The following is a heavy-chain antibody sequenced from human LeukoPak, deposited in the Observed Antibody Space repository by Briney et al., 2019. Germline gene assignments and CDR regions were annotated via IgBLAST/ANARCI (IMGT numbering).Heavy chain of an antibody. D-gene: IGHD1-26*01. Sequence: SGGSLRLSCAASGFTFSSYEMNWVRQAPEKGLEWVSYISTDSDSIYYADSVKGRFTISRDNAKNSLYLQMNSLRDEDTAVYYCAIDAWDLPLDAFDIWGQGTMVTVSS. CDR2: ISTDSDSI. V-gene: IGHV3-48*02. CDR1: GFTFSSYE. J-gene: IGHJ3*02. CDR3: AIDAWDLPLDAFDI.